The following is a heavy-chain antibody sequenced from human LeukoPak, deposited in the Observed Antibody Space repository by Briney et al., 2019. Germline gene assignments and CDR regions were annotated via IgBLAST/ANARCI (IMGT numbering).Heavy chain of an antibody. CDR3: AKTTVTTLPSGAFDI. Sequence: PSETLSLTCTVSGGSISSYYWSWVRQPAGKGLEWIGRIYTSGSTNYNPSLKSRVTISVDTSKNQFSLKLSSVTAADTAVYYCAKTTVTTLPSGAFDIWGQGTMVTVSS. V-gene: IGHV4-4*07. J-gene: IGHJ3*02. D-gene: IGHD4-17*01. CDR2: IYTSGST. CDR1: GGSISSYY.